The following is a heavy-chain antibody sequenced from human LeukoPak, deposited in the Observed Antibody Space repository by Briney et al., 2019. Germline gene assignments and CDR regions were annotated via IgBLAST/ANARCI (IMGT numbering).Heavy chain of an antibody. CDR1: GSTLSSYS. D-gene: IGHD7-27*01. CDR2: ISSSSSYI. Sequence: SGRSLRPSCAASGSTLSSYSTNWVPQAPGKGLEWVSSISSSSSYIYYADSVKGRFTISRDNAKNSLYLQMTSLRAENPACYNCATDLVPQPGFDYWGEGALVTVSS. J-gene: IGHJ4*02. CDR3: ATDLVPQPGFDY. V-gene: IGHV3-21*01.